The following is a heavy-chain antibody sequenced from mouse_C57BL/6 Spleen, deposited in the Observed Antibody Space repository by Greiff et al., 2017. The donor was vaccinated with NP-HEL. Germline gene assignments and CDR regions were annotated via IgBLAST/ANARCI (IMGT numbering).Heavy chain of an antibody. V-gene: IGHV1-53*01. J-gene: IGHJ1*03. CDR3: ARASNGKLYNNYCYGYFDV. CDR2: INPSNGGT. D-gene: IGHD2-5*01. CDR1: GYTFTSYW. Sequence: QVQLQQPGTELVKPGASVKLSCKASGYTFTSYWMHWVKQRPGQGLEWIGNINPSNGGTNYNEKFKSKATLTVDKSSSTAYMQLSSLTSEDSAVYYCARASNGKLYNNYCYGYFDVWGTGTTVTVSS.